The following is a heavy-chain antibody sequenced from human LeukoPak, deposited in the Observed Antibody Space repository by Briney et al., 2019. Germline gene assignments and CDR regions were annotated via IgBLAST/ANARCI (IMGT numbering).Heavy chain of an antibody. CDR1: GFAFSSQA. J-gene: IGHJ4*02. Sequence: PGGSLRLSCAASGFAFSSQAMGWVPQAPGKGLEWVSVISDSGSLTYYADSVKGRFTISRDNSKNTLFLQMNSLRAEDTAVYYCAKDARRTSGWYFFDYWGQGTLVTVSS. CDR2: ISDSGSLT. CDR3: AKDARRTSGWYFFDY. V-gene: IGHV3-23*01. D-gene: IGHD6-19*01.